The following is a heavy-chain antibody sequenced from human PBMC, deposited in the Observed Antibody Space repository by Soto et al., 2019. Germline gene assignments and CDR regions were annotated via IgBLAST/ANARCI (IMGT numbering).Heavy chain of an antibody. CDR2: IYYSGST. CDR1: GGSISSSSYY. J-gene: IGHJ6*02. D-gene: IGHD3-10*01. CDR3: ARRGAYYYGSGSYYPYGMDV. V-gene: IGHV4-39*01. Sequence: SETLSLTCTISGGSISSSSYYWGWIRQPPGKGLEWIGSIYYSGSTYYNPSLKSRVTISVDTSKNQFSLKLSSVTAADTAVYYCARRGAYYYGSGSYYPYGMDVWGQGTTVTVSS.